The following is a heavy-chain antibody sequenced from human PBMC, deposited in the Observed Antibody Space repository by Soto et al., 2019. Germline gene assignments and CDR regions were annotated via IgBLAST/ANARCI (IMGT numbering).Heavy chain of an antibody. D-gene: IGHD2-15*01. V-gene: IGHV4-38-2*01. J-gene: IGHJ5*02. CDR1: GYSISRSYY. CDR2: IYHSGRT. CDR3: ATAPRDIVVVVCAPGSGWFDP. Sequence: LSLTCAVSGYSISRSYYWGWIRQPPGKGLEWLGSIYHSGRTYYNPSLKSRVTISVNTSKNQFPLQLSSVTAADTAVYYCATAPRDIVVVVCAPGSGWFDPWGQGTLVTVSS.